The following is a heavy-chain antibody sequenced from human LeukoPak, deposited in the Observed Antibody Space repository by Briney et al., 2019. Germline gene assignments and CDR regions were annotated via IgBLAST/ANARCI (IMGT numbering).Heavy chain of an antibody. CDR3: AMANSGTFDY. D-gene: IGHD2-15*01. Sequence: GGSLRLSCAASGFTFSSYAMHWVRQAPGKGLEYVSAISSNGGSTYYANSVKGRFTISRDNSKNTLYLQMGSLRAEDMAVYYCAMANSGTFDYWGQGTLVTVSS. J-gene: IGHJ4*02. CDR1: GFTFSSYA. V-gene: IGHV3-64*01. CDR2: ISSNGGST.